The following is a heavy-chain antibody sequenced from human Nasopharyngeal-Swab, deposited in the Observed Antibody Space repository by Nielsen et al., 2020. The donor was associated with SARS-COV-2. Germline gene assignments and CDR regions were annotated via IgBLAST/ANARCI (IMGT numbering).Heavy chain of an antibody. J-gene: IGHJ2*01. CDR3: ARESGYGSYWYFDL. CDR1: GFTVGSNY. D-gene: IGHD5-12*01. CDR2: IYSGGST. Sequence: GESLEISCAASGFTVGSNYMSRVRQAPGKGLGWVSVIYSGGSTYYADSVKGRFTISRDNSKNTLYLQMNSLRAEDPAVYYCARESGYGSYWYFDLWGRGTLVTVSS. V-gene: IGHV3-66*01.